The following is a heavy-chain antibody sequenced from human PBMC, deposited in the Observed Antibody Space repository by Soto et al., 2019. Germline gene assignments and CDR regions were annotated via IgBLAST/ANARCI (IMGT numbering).Heavy chain of an antibody. CDR2: IWYDGSNK. CDR3: ARPYGSGSFPFDY. Sequence: QVQLVESGGGVVQPGRSLRLSCAASGFTFSSYGMHWVRQAPGKGLEWVAVIWYDGSNKYYADSVKGRFTISRDNSKNTLYLRMNSLRAEDTAVYYCARPYGSGSFPFDYWGQGTLVTVSS. D-gene: IGHD3-10*01. V-gene: IGHV3-33*01. CDR1: GFTFSSYG. J-gene: IGHJ4*02.